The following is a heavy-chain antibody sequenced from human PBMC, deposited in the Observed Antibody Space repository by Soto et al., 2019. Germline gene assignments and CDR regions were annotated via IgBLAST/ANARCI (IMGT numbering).Heavy chain of an antibody. CDR1: GGLFSSYP. CDR3: ARGGSGYTWFNEF. Sequence: QEQLVQSGAEVKKPGSSVKFSCKASGGLFSSYPISCVRHVAGQGLEWMGGIIPVFQTAYYTQRFQGRVTITADESTNTAYMELSSLRSEDTAIYYCARGGSGYTWFNEFWGQVTLVTVSS. D-gene: IGHD3-22*01. CDR2: IIPVFQTA. J-gene: IGHJ4*02. V-gene: IGHV1-69*01.